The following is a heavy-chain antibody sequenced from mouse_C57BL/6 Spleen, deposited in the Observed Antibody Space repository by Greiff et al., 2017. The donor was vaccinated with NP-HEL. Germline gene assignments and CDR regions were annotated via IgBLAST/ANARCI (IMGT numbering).Heavy chain of an antibody. V-gene: IGHV1-18*01. CDR3: ARRPYYYGSSQYYYAMDY. Sequence: EVQLQQSGPELVKPGASVKIPCKASGYTFTDYNMDWVKQSHGKSLEWIGDINPNNGGTIYNQKFKGKATFTVDKSSSTAYMELRSLTSEDTAVYYCARRPYYYGSSQYYYAMDYWGQGTSVTVSS. CDR1: GYTFTDYN. CDR2: INPNNGGT. D-gene: IGHD1-1*01. J-gene: IGHJ4*01.